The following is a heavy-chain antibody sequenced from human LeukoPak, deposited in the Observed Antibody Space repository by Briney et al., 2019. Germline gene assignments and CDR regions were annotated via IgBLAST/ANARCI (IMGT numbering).Heavy chain of an antibody. J-gene: IGHJ4*02. D-gene: IGHD6-13*01. V-gene: IGHV4-4*07. CDR2: IYTSGST. CDR3: ARDLGPWYSSTWGYDY. Sequence: PEPLSLTCPVSGGSISSYYWSWIRPPAGKGLEWIGRIYTSGSTNYNPSLKSRVTMSVATSKNQFSLKLSSVTAADTAIYYCARDLGPWYSSTWGYDYWGQGSLVTVSS. CDR1: GGSISSYY.